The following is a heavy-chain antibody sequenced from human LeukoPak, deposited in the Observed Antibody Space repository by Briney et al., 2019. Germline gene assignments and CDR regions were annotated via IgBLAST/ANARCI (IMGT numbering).Heavy chain of an antibody. Sequence: PGGSLRLSCAASEFTFSDFVMSWVCQAPGKGLEWVSTINGGGSRTYYADSVKGRFTISRENSKNTLFLQMNSLRAEDTAVFYCAIEKYNTSGGFDYWGQGTLVTVSS. D-gene: IGHD6-6*01. J-gene: IGHJ4*02. CDR1: EFTFSDFV. V-gene: IGHV3-23*01. CDR2: INGGGSRT. CDR3: AIEKYNTSGGFDY.